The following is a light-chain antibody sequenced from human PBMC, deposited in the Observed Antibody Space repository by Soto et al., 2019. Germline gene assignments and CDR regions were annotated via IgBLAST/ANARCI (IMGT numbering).Light chain of an antibody. CDR1: QSVSSY. CDR2: DAS. J-gene: IGKJ5*01. CDR3: QQRSNWPIT. Sequence: EIVLTQSPATLSLSPGERATLSCRASQSVSSYLAWYQQRPGQAPRLLIYDASNRAAGIPDRFSGRGSGTDFTLTISSLEPEDFAVHYCQQRSNWPITFGQGTRLEIK. V-gene: IGKV3-11*01.